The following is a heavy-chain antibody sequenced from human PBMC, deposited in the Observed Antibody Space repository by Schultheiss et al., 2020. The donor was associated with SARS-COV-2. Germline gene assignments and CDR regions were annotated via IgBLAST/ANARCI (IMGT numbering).Heavy chain of an antibody. Sequence: GGSLRLSCKGSGYSFTSYWISWVRQMPGKGLEWMGIIYPGDSDTRYSPSFQGQVTISADKSISTAYLQWSSLKASDTAMYYCARLREVYDSSGYDAFDIWGQGTMVTVSS. CDR1: GYSFTSYW. D-gene: IGHD3-22*01. CDR3: ARLREVYDSSGYDAFDI. J-gene: IGHJ3*02. V-gene: IGHV5-51*01. CDR2: IYPGDSDT.